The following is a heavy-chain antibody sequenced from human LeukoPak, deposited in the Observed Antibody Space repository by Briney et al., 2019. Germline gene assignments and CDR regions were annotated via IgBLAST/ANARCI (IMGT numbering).Heavy chain of an antibody. CDR1: GFTFDDYG. CDR3: ARARGLDYYFDY. Sequence: GGSLRLSCAASGFTFDDYGMSWVRQAPGKGLEWVSGINWNGGSTGYADSVKGRFTISRDNAKNSLYLQMNSLRAEDTAVYYCARARGLDYYFDYWGQETLVTVSS. V-gene: IGHV3-20*04. D-gene: IGHD3/OR15-3a*01. J-gene: IGHJ4*02. CDR2: INWNGGST.